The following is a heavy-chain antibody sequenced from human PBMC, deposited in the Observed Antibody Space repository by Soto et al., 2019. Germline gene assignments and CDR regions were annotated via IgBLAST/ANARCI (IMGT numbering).Heavy chain of an antibody. V-gene: IGHV3-53*01. Sequence: VQLVESGGGLIQPGGSLRISCAGSGCNVSDHYISWVRQAPGKGLEWLGSIHSGGSTYYEDYVKDRFTISRDDSRNTLYLQMNSLRGEDTAVYYCARGGNLAFHVWGQGTMVTVSS. J-gene: IGHJ3*01. CDR1: GCNVSDHY. D-gene: IGHD4-4*01. CDR2: IHSGGST. CDR3: ARGGNLAFHV.